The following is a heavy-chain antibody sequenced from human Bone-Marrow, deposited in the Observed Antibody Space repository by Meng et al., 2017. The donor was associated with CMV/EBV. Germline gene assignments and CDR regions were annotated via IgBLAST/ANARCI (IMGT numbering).Heavy chain of an antibody. CDR1: GFTFSSYA. D-gene: IGHD2-2*01. J-gene: IGHJ4*02. Sequence: GGSLRLSCAASGFTFSSYAMHWVRQAPGKGLEWVAVISYDGSNKYYADSVKGRFTISRDNSKNTLYLQMNSLRAEDTAVYYCARDARPKDIVVEGGAHFDYWGQGTLVTVSS. V-gene: IGHV3-30-3*01. CDR2: ISYDGSNK. CDR3: ARDARPKDIVVEGGAHFDY.